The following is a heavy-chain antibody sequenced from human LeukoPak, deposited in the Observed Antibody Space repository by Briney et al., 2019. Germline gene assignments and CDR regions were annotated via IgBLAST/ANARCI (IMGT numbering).Heavy chain of an antibody. CDR2: MKEDGSDK. CDR3: ARGPGRGYGTSWFDF. Sequence: GRSLRLSCAASGFTFSSDGMSWVRQAPGKGLEWVASMKEDGSDKYYLDSVKGRFTISRDDAKTSLYMQMNSLSVEDTALYYCARGPGRGYGTSWFDFWGQGTLVTVSS. J-gene: IGHJ4*02. V-gene: IGHV3-7*05. D-gene: IGHD6-13*01. CDR1: GFTFSSDG.